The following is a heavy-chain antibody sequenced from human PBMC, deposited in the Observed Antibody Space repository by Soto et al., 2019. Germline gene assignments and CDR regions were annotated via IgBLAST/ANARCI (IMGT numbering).Heavy chain of an antibody. CDR1: GGSISSSNW. V-gene: IGHV4-4*02. J-gene: IGHJ4*02. CDR3: ARAWYYYGSGTYFDY. Sequence: SETLSLTCAVSGGSISSSNWWSWVRQPPGKGLEWIGEIYHSGSTNYNPSLKSRVTISVDKSKNQFSLKLSSVTAADTAVYYCARAWYYYGSGTYFDYWGQGTLVTVSS. CDR2: IYHSGST. D-gene: IGHD3-10*01.